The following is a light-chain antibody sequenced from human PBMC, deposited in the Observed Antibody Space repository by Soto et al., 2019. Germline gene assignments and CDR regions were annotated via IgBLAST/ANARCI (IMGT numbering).Light chain of an antibody. CDR3: TSYTSTSLLV. J-gene: IGLJ2*01. Sequence: QSVLTQPASVSGSPGQSITISCTGTSSDVGGYNSVSWYQQHPGKAPKLMIYDVSNRPSGVSNRFFGSKSGNTASLTISGLQAEDEADYYCTSYTSTSLLVFGGGTKVTVL. CDR1: SSDVGGYNS. V-gene: IGLV2-14*01. CDR2: DVS.